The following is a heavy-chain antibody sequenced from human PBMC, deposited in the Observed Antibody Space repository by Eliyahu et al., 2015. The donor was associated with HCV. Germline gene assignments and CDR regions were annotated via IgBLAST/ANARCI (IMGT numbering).Heavy chain of an antibody. CDR1: GFTFXSSW. J-gene: IGHJ4*02. CDR3: ARGKYYDSSGTYGFDY. V-gene: IGHV3-74*01. Sequence: EVQLVESGGGLVQPGGSLRLSCAASGFTFXSSWMHWVRQAPGKGLVWVSRINSDGSSTSYADSVKGRFTISRDNAKNTLYLQMNSLRAEDTAVYYCARGKYYDSSGTYGFDYWGQGTLVTVSS. CDR2: INSDGSST. D-gene: IGHD3-22*01.